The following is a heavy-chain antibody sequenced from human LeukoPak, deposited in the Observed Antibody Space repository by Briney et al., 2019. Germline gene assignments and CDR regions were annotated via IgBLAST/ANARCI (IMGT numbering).Heavy chain of an antibody. CDR1: GYSISSGYY. V-gene: IGHV4-38-2*02. CDR2: IYHSGST. Sequence: SETLSLTCTVSGYSISSGYYWGWIRQPPGKGLEWIGSIYHSGSTYYNPSLKSRVTISVDTSKNQFSLKLSSVTAADTAVYYCARVGYSGYDYWGYYYYYMDVWGKGTTVTISS. D-gene: IGHD5-12*01. J-gene: IGHJ6*03. CDR3: ARVGYSGYDYWGYYYYYMDV.